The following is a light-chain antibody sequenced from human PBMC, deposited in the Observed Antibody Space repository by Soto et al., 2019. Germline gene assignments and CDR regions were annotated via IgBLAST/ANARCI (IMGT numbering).Light chain of an antibody. J-gene: IGLJ1*01. CDR2: DVD. CDR1: SSDIGGYNY. V-gene: IGLV2-11*01. Sequence: SVLTQPRSVSGSPGHSVAISCSGTSSDIGGYNYVSWYQQHPGKAPKVMIYDVDKRPSGVPDRFSGSKSGNTASLTISDLQTEDEADYYCCSNAGRPDVFGTGTKVTVL. CDR3: CSNAGRPDV.